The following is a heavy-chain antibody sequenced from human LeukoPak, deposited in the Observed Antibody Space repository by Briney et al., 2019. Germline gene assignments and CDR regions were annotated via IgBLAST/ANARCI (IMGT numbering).Heavy chain of an antibody. CDR2: RGGST. CDR3: ARSTIVRGILGSGGAFDI. J-gene: IGHJ3*02. D-gene: IGHD3-10*01. V-gene: IGHV3-23*01. Sequence: RGGSTYYADSVKGRFTISRDNSKNTLYLQMNSLRASDTAMYYCARSTIVRGILGSGGAFDIWGQGTMVTVSS.